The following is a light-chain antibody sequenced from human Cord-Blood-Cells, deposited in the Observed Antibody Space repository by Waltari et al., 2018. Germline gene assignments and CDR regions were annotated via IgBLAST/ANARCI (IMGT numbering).Light chain of an antibody. CDR1: SSDVASYKL. V-gene: IGLV2-23*02. CDR3: CSYASNMV. CDR2: EVS. J-gene: IGLJ2*01. Sequence: QSALTQPASVSGSPGQSITISCTGTSSDVASYKLVSWYQQHPGKAPKLMIYEVSKRPSGVSNRFSGSKSGDTASLTISGLQAEDEADYYCCSYASNMVFGGGTKLTVL.